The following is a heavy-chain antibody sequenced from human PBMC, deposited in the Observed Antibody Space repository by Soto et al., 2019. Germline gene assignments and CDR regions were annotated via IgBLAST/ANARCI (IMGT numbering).Heavy chain of an antibody. V-gene: IGHV1-69*13. CDR3: ARDRYDILTGYRYYYYYGMDV. J-gene: IGHJ6*02. CDR1: GGTFSSYA. Sequence: ASVKVSCKASGGTFSSYAISWVRQAPGQGLKWMGGIIFFFGTANYAQKFQGRVTITADESTSTAYMELSSLRSEDTAVYYRARDRYDILTGYRYYYYYGMDVWGQGTTVTVSS. CDR2: IIFFFGTA. D-gene: IGHD3-9*01.